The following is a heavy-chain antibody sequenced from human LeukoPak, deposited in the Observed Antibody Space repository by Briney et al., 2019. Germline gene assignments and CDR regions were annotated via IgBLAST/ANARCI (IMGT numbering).Heavy chain of an antibody. CDR3: ARATATLPVTGSFPDY. CDR2: IYYTGST. D-gene: IGHD3-10*01. CDR1: GGSISSTGYY. Sequence: PSETLSLTCTVYGGSISSTGYYWGWIRQPPGKGLEWLGNIYYTGSTYYNPSLNSRVTMSVDTSKNQFSLRLNSVTAADTAVYYCARATATLPVTGSFPDYWGQGTLVTVSS. J-gene: IGHJ4*02. V-gene: IGHV4-39*07.